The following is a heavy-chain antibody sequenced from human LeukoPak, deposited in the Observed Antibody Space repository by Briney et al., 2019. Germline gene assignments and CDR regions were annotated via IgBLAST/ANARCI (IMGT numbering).Heavy chain of an antibody. Sequence: GESLKISCKGSGYSSTSHWIGWVRQMPGKGLEWMGIVYPGDSDTRYSPSFQGQVTISADKSISTAYLQWSSLKASDTAMYYCARVGNSMAATDAFDICGQGTMVSVSS. J-gene: IGHJ3*02. CDR2: VYPGDSDT. CDR3: ARVGNSMAATDAFDI. D-gene: IGHD6-13*01. CDR1: GYSSTSHW. V-gene: IGHV5-51*01.